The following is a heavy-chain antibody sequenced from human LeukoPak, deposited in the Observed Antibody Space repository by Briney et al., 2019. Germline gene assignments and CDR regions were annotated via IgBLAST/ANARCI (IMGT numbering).Heavy chain of an antibody. D-gene: IGHD5-24*01. J-gene: IGHJ3*02. V-gene: IGHV4-39*01. CDR3: ARSTMATITVDAFDI. CDR1: GGSISSSSYY. CDR2: IYYSGST. Sequence: SETLSVTCTVSGGSISSSSYYWGWLRQPPGQGLEWVGSIYYSGSTYYNPSLKSRVTISVDTSKNHFSLKLNSVTAADTAMYYCARSTMATITVDAFDIWGQGTMVTVSS.